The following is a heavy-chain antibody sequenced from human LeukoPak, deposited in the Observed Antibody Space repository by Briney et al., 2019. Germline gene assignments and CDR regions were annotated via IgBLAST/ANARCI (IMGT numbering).Heavy chain of an antibody. D-gene: IGHD7-27*01. CDR2: ISSSGRTT. CDR3: ARDLGTSAITGY. J-gene: IGHJ4*02. V-gene: IGHV3-48*03. CDR1: GFTFGNYE. Sequence: GGYLRLSCAASGFTFGNYEMNWVRQAPGKGLEWVSYISSSGRTTHYADSVKGRFTISRDNAKNSLYLQLNSLRVEDTAVYYCARDLGTSAITGYWGQGTLVTVSS.